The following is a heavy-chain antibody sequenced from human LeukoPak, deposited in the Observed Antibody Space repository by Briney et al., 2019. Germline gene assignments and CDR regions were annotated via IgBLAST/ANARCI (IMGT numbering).Heavy chain of an antibody. V-gene: IGHV4-31*03. CDR1: GGSISSGGYY. Sequence: PSQTLSLTCTVSGGSISSGGYYWSWIRQHPGKGLEWIGYIYYSGSTYYNPSLRSRVTISVDTSKNQFSLKLSSVTAADTAVYYCASGIAVSQRYYYYMGVWGKGTTVTVSS. D-gene: IGHD6-19*01. CDR2: IYYSGST. J-gene: IGHJ6*03. CDR3: ASGIAVSQRYYYYMGV.